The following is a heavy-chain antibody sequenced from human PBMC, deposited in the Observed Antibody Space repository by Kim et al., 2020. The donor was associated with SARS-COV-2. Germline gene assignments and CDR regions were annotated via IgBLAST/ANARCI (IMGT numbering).Heavy chain of an antibody. Sequence: SETLSLTCTVSGGSISSSSYYWGWIRQPPGKGLEWIGSIYYSGSTYYNPSLKSRVTISVDTSKNQFSLKLSSVTAADTAVYYWARAALLIRGGAFDIWGQGTMVTVSS. CDR2: IYYSGST. CDR3: ARAALLIRGGAFDI. CDR1: GGSISSSSYY. D-gene: IGHD3-16*01. V-gene: IGHV4-39*07. J-gene: IGHJ3*02.